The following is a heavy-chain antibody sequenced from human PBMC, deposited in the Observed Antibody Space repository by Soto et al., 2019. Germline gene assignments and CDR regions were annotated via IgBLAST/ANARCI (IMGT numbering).Heavy chain of an antibody. V-gene: IGHV3-74*01. CDR2: INNDGSSI. J-gene: IGHJ4*02. CDR1: GFTFSRYW. D-gene: IGHD5-18*01. Sequence: EVQLVESGGDLVQRGGFLRLSCATAGFTFSRYWMHWVRQVPGKGRVWVSRINNDGSSISYSDSVKGRFTISSDNATNTLYLQLTSLRVVDSAVSYCARPPVDTITRLDYWGQGKVVTGSS. CDR3: ARPPVDTITRLDY.